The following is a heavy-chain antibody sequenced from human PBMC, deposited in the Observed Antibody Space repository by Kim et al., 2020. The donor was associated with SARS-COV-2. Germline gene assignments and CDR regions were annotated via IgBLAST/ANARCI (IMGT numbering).Heavy chain of an antibody. CDR3: AKSFAPRSLGLDV. CDR1: GFTFSNYD. CDR2: IDIVGDT. Sequence: GGSLRLSCAASGFTFSNYDMHWVRQVPGKGLEWLSAIDIVGDTYYLDSVKGRFIISRENAQNSVYLQMNSLRAGDTAVYYCAKSFAPRSLGLDVWGPGTTVTVSS. J-gene: IGHJ6*02. V-gene: IGHV3-13*01.